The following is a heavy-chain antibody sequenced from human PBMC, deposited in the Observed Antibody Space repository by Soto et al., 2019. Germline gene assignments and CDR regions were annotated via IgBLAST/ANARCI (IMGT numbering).Heavy chain of an antibody. J-gene: IGHJ6*02. CDR2: INAGTGNT. D-gene: IGHD3-22*01. Sequence: ASGKLSCKASGYTFTRYGIHWVRQAPGQRLEWTGWINAGTGNTKYSEKFQGRVTITRDTYPSTAYLELSSLRSEDTAVYYCARDPNDCSSYYRHPSNAMHFPGQAPMRTGFS. CDR3: ARDPNDCSSYYRHPSNAMHF. CDR1: GYTFTRYG. V-gene: IGHV1-3*01.